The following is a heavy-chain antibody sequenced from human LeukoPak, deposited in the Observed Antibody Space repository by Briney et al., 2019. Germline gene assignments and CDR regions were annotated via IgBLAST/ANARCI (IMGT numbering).Heavy chain of an antibody. Sequence: GGPLRLSCAASGFVFNNYGLTWVRQAPGKGLEWVSAISNDGGGTTYADFVKGRFTISRDNSKNTLFLQMNSLRAEDTALYYCAKGSSGYFLDLWGHGTLVTVSS. CDR3: AKGSSGYFLDL. J-gene: IGHJ5*02. D-gene: IGHD3-22*01. CDR2: ISNDGGGT. V-gene: IGHV3-23*01. CDR1: GFVFNNYG.